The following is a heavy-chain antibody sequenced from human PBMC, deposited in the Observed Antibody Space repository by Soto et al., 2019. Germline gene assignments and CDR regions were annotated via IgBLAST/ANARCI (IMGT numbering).Heavy chain of an antibody. CDR1: GYNFAGYL. Sequence: GESLKISCQGSGYNFAGYLIAWVRQMPGKGLELMGIIYPSDSDTRYRPSFQGQVTISADKSISSAYLQWSSLRASDTAMYYCARGGVSTRTFDYWGQGTPVNVSS. CDR2: IYPSDSDT. J-gene: IGHJ4*02. D-gene: IGHD3-3*01. CDR3: ARGGVSTRTFDY. V-gene: IGHV5-51*01.